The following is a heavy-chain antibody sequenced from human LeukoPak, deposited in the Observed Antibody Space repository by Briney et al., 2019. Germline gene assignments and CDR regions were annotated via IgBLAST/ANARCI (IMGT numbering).Heavy chain of an antibody. D-gene: IGHD2-8*01. CDR2: IKQDGGEK. CDR3: ARSRYCTNGICSYFDY. CDR1: GFTLTNYW. J-gene: IGHJ4*02. Sequence: PGGSLRLSCAASGFTLTNYWMSWVRQAPGKGLEWVANIKQDGGEKYYVDSVKGRFTISRDNAKNSLYLQVNSLRAEDTAVYYCARSRYCTNGICSYFDYWGQGILVTVSS. V-gene: IGHV3-7*03.